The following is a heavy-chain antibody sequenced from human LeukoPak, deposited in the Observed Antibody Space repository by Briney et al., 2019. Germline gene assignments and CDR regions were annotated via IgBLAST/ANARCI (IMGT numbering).Heavy chain of an antibody. V-gene: IGHV3-43*01. J-gene: IGHJ4*02. CDR3: AKARARIEVATIFDY. Sequence: PGGSLRLSCAASGFTFDDYTMHWVRQAPGKGLDWVSLISWDGGSTYYADSVKGRFTISRDNSKNSLYLQMNSLRTEDTAFYYCAKARARIEVATIFDYWGQGTLVTVSS. CDR2: ISWDGGST. CDR1: GFTFDDYT. D-gene: IGHD5-24*01.